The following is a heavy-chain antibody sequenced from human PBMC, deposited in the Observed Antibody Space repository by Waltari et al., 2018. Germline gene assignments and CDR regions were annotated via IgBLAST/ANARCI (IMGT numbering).Heavy chain of an antibody. J-gene: IGHJ4*02. D-gene: IGHD3-10*01. CDR3: VKDHEGSESGTY. Sequence: QVQLVESGGGVVQPGGSLRLSCAASGFTFSNYGIHWVGQAPGKGLELVAFRQNDGRKEYYADSVKCRFTVSRDNFENTVYLQTNSLRPEDTAVYYCVKDHEGSESGTYWGQGSLVTVSS. CDR2: RQNDGRKE. V-gene: IGHV3-30*02. CDR1: GFTFSNYG.